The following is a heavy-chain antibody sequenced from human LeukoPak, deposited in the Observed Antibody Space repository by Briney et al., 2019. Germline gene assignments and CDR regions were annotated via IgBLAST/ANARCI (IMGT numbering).Heavy chain of an antibody. V-gene: IGHV3-23*01. J-gene: IGHJ6*03. CDR1: GFTFSTFA. D-gene: IGHD1-1*01. CDR2: INDSGENT. Sequence: GGSLRLSCEASGFTFSTFAMIWVRQPPGKGLEWVSGINDSGENTYYTDSVKVRFTISRDNSENTNTLFLQMNNLRAEDTAVYYCATVGNWKLRYMDVWGKGTTVTISS. CDR3: ATVGNWKLRYMDV.